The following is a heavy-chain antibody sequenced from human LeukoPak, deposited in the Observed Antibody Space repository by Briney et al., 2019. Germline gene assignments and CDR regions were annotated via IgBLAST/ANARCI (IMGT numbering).Heavy chain of an antibody. CDR2: ISYDGSNK. CDR3: ARDSSDIRSLIAH. D-gene: IGHD2-15*01. Sequence: GSLRLSCAASGFTFSSYAMHWVRQAPGKGLEWVAVISYDGSNKYYADSVKGRFTISRDNSKNTLYLQMNSLRAEDTAVYYCARDSSDIRSLIAHWGQGTLVTVSS. J-gene: IGHJ1*01. CDR1: GFTFSSYA. V-gene: IGHV3-30-3*01.